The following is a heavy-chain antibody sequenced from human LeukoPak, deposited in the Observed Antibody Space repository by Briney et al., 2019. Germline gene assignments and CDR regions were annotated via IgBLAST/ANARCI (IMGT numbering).Heavy chain of an antibody. CDR2: ISSSGSTI. V-gene: IGHV3-48*03. Sequence: GGSLRLSCAASGFTFSSYEMNWVRQAPGKGLEWVSYISSSGSTIYYADSVKGRFTISRDNAKNSLYLQMNSLRAEDTAVYYCARDGFRYTSSSGRFYYYAMDVWGQGTTVTVSS. J-gene: IGHJ6*02. D-gene: IGHD6-6*01. CDR3: ARDGFRYTSSSGRFYYYAMDV. CDR1: GFTFSSYE.